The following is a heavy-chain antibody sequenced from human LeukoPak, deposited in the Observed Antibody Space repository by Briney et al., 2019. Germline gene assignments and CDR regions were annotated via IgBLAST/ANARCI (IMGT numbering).Heavy chain of an antibody. CDR1: GFTFSSYA. Sequence: PGGSLRLSCAASGFTFSSYAMHWVRQAPGKGLEYVSAISSNGGSTYSNSVKGRFTISIDNSKNTLYLQMGSLRAEDMAVYYCARRGGKWEVMYYFDYWGQGTLVTVSS. CDR3: ARRGGKWEVMYYFDY. CDR2: ISSNGGST. D-gene: IGHD1-26*01. J-gene: IGHJ4*02. V-gene: IGHV3-64*01.